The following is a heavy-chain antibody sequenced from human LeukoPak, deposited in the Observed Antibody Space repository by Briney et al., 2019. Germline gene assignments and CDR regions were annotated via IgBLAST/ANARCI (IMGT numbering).Heavy chain of an antibody. J-gene: IGHJ5*02. D-gene: IGHD3-16*01. CDR2: PNGGSGAT. CDR1: GYSLTSYA. Sequence: ASVKVSCKASGYSLTSYAIHWVRQAPGKMLEGMGWPNGGSGATKYSQKFQGRVTITRDTSATTAYMELSSMRSEDTAVYYCAIERWGSFNWFDPWGRGTLVTVSS. V-gene: IGHV1-3*01. CDR3: AIERWGSFNWFDP.